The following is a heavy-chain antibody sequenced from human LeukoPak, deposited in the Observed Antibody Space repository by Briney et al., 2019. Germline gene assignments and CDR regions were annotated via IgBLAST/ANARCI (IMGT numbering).Heavy chain of an antibody. Sequence: GASVKVSCKGYGYTFINHDIDWVRQAAGQGLEWMGWMNSNSGNTGYAQKFQGRVTITTDESTSTAYMELSSLRSEDTAVYYCARSGDSSGYSPFPIDYWGQGTLVTVSS. CDR3: ARSGDSSGYSPFPIDY. CDR2: MNSNSGNT. CDR1: GYTFINHD. V-gene: IGHV1-8*03. D-gene: IGHD3-22*01. J-gene: IGHJ4*02.